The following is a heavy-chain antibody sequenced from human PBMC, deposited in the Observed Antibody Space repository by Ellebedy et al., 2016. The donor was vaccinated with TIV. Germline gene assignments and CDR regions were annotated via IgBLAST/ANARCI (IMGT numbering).Heavy chain of an antibody. CDR3: ARGSWDPQLDHDS. V-gene: IGHV3-30*04. CDR1: GFTFSSFS. J-gene: IGHJ5*01. CDR2: ITYDGSST. D-gene: IGHD6-13*01. Sequence: GGSLRLSXAASGFTFSSFSLHWVRQPPGRGLDWVAGITYDGSSTYYADSVKGRFTTSRDNSKKTLYLQVNSLRAEDTALYYCARGSWDPQLDHDSWGQGILVTVSS.